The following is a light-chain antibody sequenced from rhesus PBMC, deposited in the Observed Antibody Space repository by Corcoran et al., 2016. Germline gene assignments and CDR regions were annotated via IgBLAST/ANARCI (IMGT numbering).Light chain of an antibody. CDR2: GAS. CDR1: QSVSSS. Sequence: EIVLTQSPATLSLSPGERATLSCRASQSVSSSLAWYQQKPGQVPRLLSYGASSRATGIPDRFSGRGSGTDFTLTISSLEPEDFAVYYCQQYSNWPLFTFGPGTKLDIK. CDR3: QQYSNWPLFT. V-gene: IGKV3-42*03. J-gene: IGKJ3*01.